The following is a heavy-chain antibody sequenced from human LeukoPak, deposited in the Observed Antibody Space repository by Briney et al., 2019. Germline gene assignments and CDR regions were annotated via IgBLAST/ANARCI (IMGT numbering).Heavy chain of an antibody. V-gene: IGHV3-30*04. CDR2: ISYDGSNK. CDR3: ARDVLRYFDWLLSGYYYYYMDV. J-gene: IGHJ6*03. CDR1: GFTFSSYA. D-gene: IGHD3-9*01. Sequence: PGGSLRLSCAASGFTFSSYAMHWVRQAPGKGLEWVAVISYDGSNKYYADSVKGRFTISRDNSKNTLYLQMNSLRAEDTAVYYCARDVLRYFDWLLSGYYYYYMDVWGKGTTVTVSS.